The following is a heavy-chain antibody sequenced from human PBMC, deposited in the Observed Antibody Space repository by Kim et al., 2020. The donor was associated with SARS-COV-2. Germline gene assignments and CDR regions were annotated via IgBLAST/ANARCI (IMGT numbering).Heavy chain of an antibody. D-gene: IGHD2-21*02. J-gene: IGHJ3*02. CDR2: ISSSSSTI. V-gene: IGHV3-48*04. CDR3: ARGGWGPGHDAFDI. CDR1: GFTFSSYS. Sequence: GGSLRLSCAASGFTFSSYSMNWVRQAPGKGLEWVSYISSSSSTIYYADSVKGRFTISRDNAKNSLYLQMNSLRAEDTAVYYCARGGWGPGHDAFDIWGQGTMVTVSS.